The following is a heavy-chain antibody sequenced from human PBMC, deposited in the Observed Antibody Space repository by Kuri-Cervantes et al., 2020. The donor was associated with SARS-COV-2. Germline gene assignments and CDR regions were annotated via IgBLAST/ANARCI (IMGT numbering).Heavy chain of an antibody. J-gene: IGHJ4*02. CDR2: MDLSDSYT. CDR1: GYRFSNYW. V-gene: IGHV5-10-1*01. D-gene: IGHD6-6*01. Sequence: GESLKISCKGSGYRFSNYWINWVRQMPGKGLEWMGRMDLSDSYTNYSPSSQGHVTISVDKSISTAYLQWSSLKASDTAIYYCAGTYSSSSPVYWGQGTLVTVSS. CDR3: AGTYSSSSPVY.